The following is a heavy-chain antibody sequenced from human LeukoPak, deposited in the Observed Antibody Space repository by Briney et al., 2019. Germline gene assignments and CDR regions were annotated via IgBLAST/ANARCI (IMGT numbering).Heavy chain of an antibody. CDR2: LYHSGST. CDR3: ARGRYSSSTSCYSLDY. CDR1: GYSISSGYC. J-gene: IGHJ4*02. Sequence: PSETLSLTCAVSGYSISSGYCWGWIRPPPGKGLEWIGSLYHSGSTYYNPSLKSRATISVDTSKNQFSLKLSSVTAADTAVYYCARGRYSSSTSCYSLDYWGQGTLVTVSS. V-gene: IGHV4-38-2*01. D-gene: IGHD2-2*01.